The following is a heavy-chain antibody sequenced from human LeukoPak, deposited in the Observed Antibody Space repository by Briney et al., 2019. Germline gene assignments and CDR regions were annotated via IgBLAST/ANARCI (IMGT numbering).Heavy chain of an antibody. CDR2: IHDSGDT. CDR1: GGSISSSSYY. CDR3: ARDWDDSSGRLLDY. J-gene: IGHJ4*02. Sequence: SETLSLTCTVSGGSISSSSYYWGWIRQPPGKGLEWIGYIHDSGDTSYNPSLKSRVAISVDTSKNHFSLKLSSVTAADTAVYYCARDWDDSSGRLLDYWGQGTLVSVSS. D-gene: IGHD3-22*01. V-gene: IGHV4-61*01.